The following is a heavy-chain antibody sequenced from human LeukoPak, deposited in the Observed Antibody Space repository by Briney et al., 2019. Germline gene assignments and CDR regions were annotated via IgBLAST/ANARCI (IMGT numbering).Heavy chain of an antibody. CDR3: ARDSGYSYGSDAFDI. J-gene: IGHJ3*02. D-gene: IGHD5-18*01. CDR1: GCSISSYY. V-gene: IGHV4-59*01. CDR2: IYYSGST. Sequence: PSETLSLTGSGSGCSISSYYWIWIPQPPGKGLMGIGYIYYSGSTNYNPSIKSRVTISVDTSKNQFSLKLSSVTAADTAVYYCARDSGYSYGSDAFDIWGQGTMVTVSS.